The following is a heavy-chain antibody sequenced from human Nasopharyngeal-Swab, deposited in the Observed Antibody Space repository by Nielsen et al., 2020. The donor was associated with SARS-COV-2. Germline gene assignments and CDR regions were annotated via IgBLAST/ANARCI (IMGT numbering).Heavy chain of an antibody. Sequence: GEYLKISCAASGFTFSSYEMNWVRPAPGKGLEWVSYISRSGSTIYYADSVKGRFPISRANAKNSLYLQMHSLRAEDTAVYYCARDSSGWSSGWEARIDYWGQGTLVTVSS. CDR2: ISRSGSTI. J-gene: IGHJ4*02. CDR3: ARDSSGWSSGWEARIDY. D-gene: IGHD6-19*01. V-gene: IGHV3-48*03. CDR1: GFTFSSYE.